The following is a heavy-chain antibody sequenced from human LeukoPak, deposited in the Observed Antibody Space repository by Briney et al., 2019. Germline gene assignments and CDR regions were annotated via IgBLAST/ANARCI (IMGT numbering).Heavy chain of an antibody. D-gene: IGHD3-16*02. J-gene: IGHJ4*02. CDR2: IHPSTGNP. Sequence: ASVKVSCKASGYSFTNHAMNWVRQAPGQGLEWMGWIHPSTGNPTYAQGFTGRFVFSLDTYVSTTYLQISSLKAEDTAVYFCARAFQSLGGLSLPDYWGQGTLLTVSS. V-gene: IGHV7-4-1*02. CDR1: GYSFTNHA. CDR3: ARAFQSLGGLSLPDY.